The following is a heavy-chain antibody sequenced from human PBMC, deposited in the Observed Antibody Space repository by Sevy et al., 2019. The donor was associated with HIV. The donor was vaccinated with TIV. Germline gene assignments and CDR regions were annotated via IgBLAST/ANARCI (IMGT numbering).Heavy chain of an antibody. CDR1: GFTFSSYA. CDR2: ISSNGGST. Sequence: GGSLRLSCSASGFTFSSYAMHWVRQAPGKGLEYVSAISSNGGSTYYADSVKGRFTISRDNSKNTLYLQMSSLRAEDTAVYYCVKGQVVAAEHRGKNYYGMDVWGQGTTVTVSS. J-gene: IGHJ6*02. V-gene: IGHV3-64D*06. D-gene: IGHD2-15*01. CDR3: VKGQVVAAEHRGKNYYGMDV.